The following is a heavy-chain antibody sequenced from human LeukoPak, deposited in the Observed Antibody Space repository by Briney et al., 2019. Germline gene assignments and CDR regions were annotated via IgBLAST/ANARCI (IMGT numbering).Heavy chain of an antibody. CDR2: IIPIFGTA. V-gene: IGHV1-69*05. Sequence: SVRVSCKASGGTFSSYAISWVRQAPGQGLEWMGRIIPIFGTAIYAQKFQGRVTITTDESTSTAYMELSSLRSEDTAVYYCARESSGRSGEFYYYYYYYMDVWGKGTTVTVSS. CDR1: GGTFSSYA. J-gene: IGHJ6*03. CDR3: ARESSGRSGEFYYYYYYYMDV. D-gene: IGHD1-26*01.